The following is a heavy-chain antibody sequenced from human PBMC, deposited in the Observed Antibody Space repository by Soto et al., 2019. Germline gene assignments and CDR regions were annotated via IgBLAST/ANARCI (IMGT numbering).Heavy chain of an antibody. V-gene: IGHV3-30*03. D-gene: IGHD6-13*01. CDR3: GAGQYFSDY. CDR1: GFTFSSYG. CDR2: ISYDGSDK. J-gene: IGHJ4*02. Sequence: QVQLVESGGGVVQPGRSLRLSCAASGFTFSSYGMQWVRQAPGKGLEWVALISYDGSDKYYADSVKGRFTISRDNSQNTLYLQMNSLRVEDTAVYXCGAGQYFSDYWGQGTLVTVSS.